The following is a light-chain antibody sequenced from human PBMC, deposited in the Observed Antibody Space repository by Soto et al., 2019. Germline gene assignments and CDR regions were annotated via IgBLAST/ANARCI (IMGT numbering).Light chain of an antibody. Sequence: VVISQSPDTLSVSRWQGATLFVRASQGIGDTLAWYQHKPGQTPRLLIYDTSTRATGVPARFSGSRSGTEFTLTINSLQSEDFAVYYCQRYNNWPLTFGGGTKVDIK. CDR1: QGIGDT. CDR2: DTS. J-gene: IGKJ4*01. V-gene: IGKV3-15*01. CDR3: QRYNNWPLT.